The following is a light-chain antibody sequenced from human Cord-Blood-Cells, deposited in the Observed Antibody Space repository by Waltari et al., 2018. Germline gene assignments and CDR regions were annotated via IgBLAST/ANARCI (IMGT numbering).Light chain of an antibody. Sequence: DIQMTQSPSSLSASVGDRVTITCRASQSISSYLNWYQQKPGKAPKLLIYAASSLQSGVPSRFSGSGSWTDFTLTISSLQPEDFATYYCQQANSFPHTFGQGTKLEIK. J-gene: IGKJ2*01. CDR1: QSISSY. V-gene: IGKV1-39*01. CDR3: QQANSFPHT. CDR2: AAS.